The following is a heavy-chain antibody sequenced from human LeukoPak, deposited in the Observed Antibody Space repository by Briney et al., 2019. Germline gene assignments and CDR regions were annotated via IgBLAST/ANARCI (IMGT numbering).Heavy chain of an antibody. J-gene: IGHJ5*01. D-gene: IGHD3-10*01. CDR1: GGTFISYA. CDR3: AVGYYGSGLDS. Sequence: ASVKVSCKASGGTFISYAISWVRQAPGQGLEWMGGIIPIFGTANYAQKFQGRVMITTDESMSTAYMELSSLRSEDTAVYYCAVGYYGSGLDSWGQGTLVTVSS. V-gene: IGHV1-69*05. CDR2: IIPIFGTA.